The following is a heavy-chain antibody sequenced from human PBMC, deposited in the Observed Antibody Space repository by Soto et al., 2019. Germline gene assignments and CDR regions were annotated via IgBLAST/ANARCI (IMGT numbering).Heavy chain of an antibody. V-gene: IGHV1-46*01. D-gene: IGHD2-21*02. CDR2: INPSGGDT. CDR1: GYTFTGYY. CDR3: AKPSVVTASYFDS. J-gene: IGHJ4*02. Sequence: ASVKVSCQASGYTFTGYYMHWVRQAPGQGLEWMGMINPSGGDTSYAQKFQGRVTLTRDTSTSTVYMELNSLRAEDTAVYYCAKPSVVTASYFDSWGRGTLVTVSS.